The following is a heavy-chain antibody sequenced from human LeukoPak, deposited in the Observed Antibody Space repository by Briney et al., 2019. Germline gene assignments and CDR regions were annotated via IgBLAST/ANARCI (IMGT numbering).Heavy chain of an antibody. Sequence: PSETLALTCAVYGGSFSGYYWSWIRQPPGKGLGWVGEINHSGSTNYNPSLKRRVTISVDTSKNQFPLKLRSVTAADTAVYYCARVHMKSRFFGVVKLRWFDPWGQGTLVTVSS. CDR3: ARVHMKSRFFGVVKLRWFDP. D-gene: IGHD3-3*01. CDR1: GGSFSGYY. CDR2: INHSGST. J-gene: IGHJ5*02. V-gene: IGHV4-34*01.